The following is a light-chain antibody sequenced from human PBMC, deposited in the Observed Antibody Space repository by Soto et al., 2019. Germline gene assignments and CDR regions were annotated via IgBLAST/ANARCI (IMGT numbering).Light chain of an antibody. Sequence: EIVMTQSPATLSLSQGETATLSCRASQSVHSNLAWFQQHTGQAPRLLIYGASSRATGIPARFSGSGSGTECTLTISSLQPEAFAVYYGQQYTDWPWGTFGGGTNVAIK. V-gene: IGKV3-15*01. CDR1: QSVHSN. CDR3: QQYTDWPWGT. J-gene: IGKJ4*01. CDR2: GAS.